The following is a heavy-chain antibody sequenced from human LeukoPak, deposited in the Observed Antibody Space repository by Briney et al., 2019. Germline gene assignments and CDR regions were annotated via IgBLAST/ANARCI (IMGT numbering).Heavy chain of an antibody. J-gene: IGHJ6*03. V-gene: IGHV1-69*06. CDR1: GGTFSSYA. CDR3: AINQAGYCGGGSCYRHEFYYMDV. D-gene: IGHD2-15*01. Sequence: SVKVSCKASGGTFSSYAISWVRQAPGQGLEWMGGIIPVFGTANYAEKFQDRVTITADKSTSTAYMELSSLRSEDTAMYYCAINQAGYCGGGSCYRHEFYYMDVWGKGTSVTVSS. CDR2: IIPVFGTA.